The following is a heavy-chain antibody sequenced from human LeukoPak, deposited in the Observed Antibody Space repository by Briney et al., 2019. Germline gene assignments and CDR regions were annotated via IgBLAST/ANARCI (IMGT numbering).Heavy chain of an antibody. CDR3: ARCGSVPDV. J-gene: IGHJ6*02. CDR1: GYTLTSYD. V-gene: IGHV1-8*01. CDR2: TNPNSGNT. Sequence: ASVKVSCKASGYTLTSYDINWVRQAPGQGLEWMGWTNPNSGNTGYAQKFQGRVTTTRNTSISTAYMELSSQRSEDTAVYYCARCGSVPDVWGQGTTVTVSS. D-gene: IGHD3-10*01.